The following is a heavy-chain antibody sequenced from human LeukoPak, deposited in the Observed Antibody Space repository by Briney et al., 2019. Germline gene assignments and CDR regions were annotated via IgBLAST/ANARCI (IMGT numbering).Heavy chain of an antibody. CDR1: GYTFTSYD. J-gene: IGHJ6*03. CDR3: ARFVDEWYQSKNYYHYMDV. D-gene: IGHD2-2*01. V-gene: IGHV1-8*01. CDR2: MNPNSGNT. Sequence: ASVKVSCKASGYTFTSYDINWVRQATGQGLEWMGWMNPNSGNTGYAQKFQGRVTMTRNTSISTAYMELSSLRSEDTAVYYCARFVDEWYQSKNYYHYMDVWGKGTTVTTSS.